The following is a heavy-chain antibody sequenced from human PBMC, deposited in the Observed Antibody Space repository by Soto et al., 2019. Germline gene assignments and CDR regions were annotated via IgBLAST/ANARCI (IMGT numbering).Heavy chain of an antibody. CDR3: ATGMLIRGHHYYMDV. V-gene: IGHV6-1*01. CDR1: GDSVSGNRAA. J-gene: IGHJ6*03. CDR2: TYYRSKWYI. D-gene: IGHD3-10*01. Sequence: PSQTLSLTCVVSGDSVSGNRAAWNGIRQSPSRGLEWLGRTYYRSKWYIEYAPSVTGRMTINPDTSKNQFSLQLNSVTPEDTAVYYCATGMLIRGHHYYMDVWGQGTSVTVSS.